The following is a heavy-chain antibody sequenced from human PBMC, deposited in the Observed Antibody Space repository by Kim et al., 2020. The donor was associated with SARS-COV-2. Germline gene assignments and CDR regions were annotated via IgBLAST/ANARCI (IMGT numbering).Heavy chain of an antibody. J-gene: IGHJ4*02. CDR2: IYYSGTT. CDR1: GGSVSSGSYY. V-gene: IGHV4-61*01. Sequence: ETLSLTCTVSGGSVSSGSYYWTWIRQPPGKGLEWIGYIYYSGTTKYNPSLKSRVTISVDTSKTQISLKLSSVTAADTAVYYCAREPSAYYYDSGGYDYWGQGTLVTVSS. CDR3: AREPSAYYYDSGGYDY. D-gene: IGHD3-22*01.